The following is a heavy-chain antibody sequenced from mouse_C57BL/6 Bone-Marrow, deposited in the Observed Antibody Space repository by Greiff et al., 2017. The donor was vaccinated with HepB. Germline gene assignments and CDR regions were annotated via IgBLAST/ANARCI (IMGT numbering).Heavy chain of an antibody. V-gene: IGHV2-6-1*01. J-gene: IGHJ4*01. CDR2: IWSDGST. D-gene: IGHD2-1*01. Sequence: QVQLQQSGPGLVAPSQSLSITCTVSGFSLTSYGVHWVRQPPGKGLEWLVVIWSDGSTTYNSALKSRLSISKDNSKSQVFLKMNSLQTDDTAMYYCARHRYGNFYAMDYWGQGTSVTVSS. CDR3: ARHRYGNFYAMDY. CDR1: GFSLTSYG.